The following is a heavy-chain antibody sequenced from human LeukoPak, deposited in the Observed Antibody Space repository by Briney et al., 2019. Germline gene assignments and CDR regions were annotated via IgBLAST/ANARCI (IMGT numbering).Heavy chain of an antibody. CDR1: GGSISSGDYY. CDR3: ARAMTTTDRYFDL. V-gene: IGHV4-30-4*01. CDR2: IYYSGST. D-gene: IGHD4-17*01. Sequence: SETLSLTCTVSGGSISSGDYYWSWIRQPPGKGLEWIGYIYYSGSTYYNPSLKSRVTISVDTSKNQFSLKLSSVTAADTAVYYCARAMTTTDRYFDLWGCGTLVTVSS. J-gene: IGHJ2*01.